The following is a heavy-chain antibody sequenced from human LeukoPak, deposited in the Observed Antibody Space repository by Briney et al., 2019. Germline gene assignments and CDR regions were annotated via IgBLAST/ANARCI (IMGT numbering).Heavy chain of an antibody. D-gene: IGHD6-13*01. Sequence: GGSLRLSCAASGFTVSSNYMSWVRQAPGKGLEWVAVIWYDGSNKYYADSVKGRFTISRDNSKNTLYLQMNSLRAEDTAVYYCARDSYEGGYSSSWYPPDYWGQGTLVTVSS. CDR1: GFTVSSNY. CDR3: ARDSYEGGYSSSWYPPDY. CDR2: IWYDGSNK. J-gene: IGHJ4*02. V-gene: IGHV3-33*08.